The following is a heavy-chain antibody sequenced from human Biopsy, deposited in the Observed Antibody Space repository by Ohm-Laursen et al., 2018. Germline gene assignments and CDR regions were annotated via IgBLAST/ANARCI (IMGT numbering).Heavy chain of an antibody. CDR3: ARGMRSSGWPYFDS. J-gene: IGHJ4*02. CDR2: INHSGST. CDR1: GGSFSGTY. V-gene: IGHV4-34*01. Sequence: GTLSLTCAVSGGSFSGTYWSWIRQTPGKGLEWIGEINHSGSTKYNPSFESRVTMSVDMPKNQFSLKLSSVTAADTAIYYCARGMRSSGWPYFDSWGQGTLVTVSS. D-gene: IGHD6-19*01.